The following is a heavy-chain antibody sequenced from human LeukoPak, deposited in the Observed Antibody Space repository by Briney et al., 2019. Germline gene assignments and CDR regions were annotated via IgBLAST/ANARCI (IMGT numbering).Heavy chain of an antibody. CDR2: IYYSGST. D-gene: IGHD3-22*01. V-gene: IGHV4-59*08. Sequence: KPSEILSLTCTVSGGSISSYYWSWIRQPPGKGLEWIGYIYYSGSTNYNPSLKSRVTISVDTSKNQFSLKLSSVTAADTAVYYCARYYYDSSGYFGDWFDPWGQGTLVTVSS. CDR3: ARYYYDSSGYFGDWFDP. CDR1: GGSISSYY. J-gene: IGHJ5*02.